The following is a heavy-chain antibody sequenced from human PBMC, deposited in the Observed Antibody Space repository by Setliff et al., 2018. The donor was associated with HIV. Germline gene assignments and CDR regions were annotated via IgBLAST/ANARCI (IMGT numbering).Heavy chain of an antibody. J-gene: IGHJ6*03. CDR3: ARDRREEGMVRGVGLYYYYYMDV. D-gene: IGHD3-10*01. V-gene: IGHV4-4*07. CDR2: IYTSGST. Sequence: SETLSLTCTVSGGSISSYYWSWIRQPAGKGLEWIGRIYTSGSTNYNPSLKSRVTMSVDTSKNQFSLKLSSVTAADTAVYYCARDRREEGMVRGVGLYYYYYMDVWGKGTTVTVSS. CDR1: GGSISSYY.